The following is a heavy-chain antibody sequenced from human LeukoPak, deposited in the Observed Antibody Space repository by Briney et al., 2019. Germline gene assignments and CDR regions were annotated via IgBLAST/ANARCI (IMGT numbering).Heavy chain of an antibody. J-gene: IGHJ3*02. V-gene: IGHV3-9*01. CDR1: GFTFDDYA. D-gene: IGHD3-22*01. Sequence: GGSLRLSCAASGFTFDDYAMHWVRQAPGKGLEWVSGISWNSGSIGYADSVKGRFTISRDNAKNSLYLQMNSLRAEDTAVYYCAKDRRRTYDSSGYYPDAFDIWGQGTMVTVSS. CDR2: ISWNSGSI. CDR3: AKDRRRTYDSSGYYPDAFDI.